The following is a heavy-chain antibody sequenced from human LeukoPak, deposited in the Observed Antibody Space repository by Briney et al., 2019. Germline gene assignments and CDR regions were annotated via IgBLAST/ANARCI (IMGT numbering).Heavy chain of an antibody. Sequence: SETLSLTCTVSGGSISSSSYYWGWIRQPPGKGLEWIGYIYYSGSTYYNPSLKSRVTISVDTSKNQFSLKLSSVTAADTAVYYCARDLSGGIVRHSDAFDIWGQGTMVTVSS. CDR1: GGSISSSSYY. J-gene: IGHJ3*02. CDR3: ARDLSGGIVRHSDAFDI. D-gene: IGHD2/OR15-2a*01. V-gene: IGHV4-31*03. CDR2: IYYSGST.